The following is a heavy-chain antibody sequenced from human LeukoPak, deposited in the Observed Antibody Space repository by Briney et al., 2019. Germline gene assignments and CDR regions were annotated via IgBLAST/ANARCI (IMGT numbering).Heavy chain of an antibody. V-gene: IGHV1-69*04. Sequence: ASVKVSCKASGGTFSSYTISWVRQGPGQGLGWMGRIIPILGIANYAQKFQGRVTITADKSTSTAYMELSSLRSEDTAVYYCARDTQDYYDSSGYPVLWGQGTLVTVSS. CDR2: IIPILGIA. J-gene: IGHJ4*02. CDR1: GGTFSSYT. D-gene: IGHD3-22*01. CDR3: ARDTQDYYDSSGYPVL.